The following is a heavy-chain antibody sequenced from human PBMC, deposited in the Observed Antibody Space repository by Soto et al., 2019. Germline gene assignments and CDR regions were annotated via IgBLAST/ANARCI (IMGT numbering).Heavy chain of an antibody. J-gene: IGHJ4*02. V-gene: IGHV1-3*01. CDR3: ARDPCLPRCPDY. D-gene: IGHD2-15*01. CDR1: GYTFTSYA. Sequence: ASVKVSCKASGYTFTSYAIHWVRQAPGQRLEWMGWINAGNGNTKYSQKFQGRVTITRDTSASTGYMELSSLRSEDTAVYYCARDPCLPRCPDYWGTGTLVTVSS. CDR2: INAGNGNT.